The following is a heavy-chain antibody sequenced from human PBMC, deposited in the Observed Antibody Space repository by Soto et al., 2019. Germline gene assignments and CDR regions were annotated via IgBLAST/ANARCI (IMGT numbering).Heavy chain of an antibody. CDR1: GGSISGSNW. J-gene: IGHJ4*02. CDR2: IYHSGST. D-gene: IGHD3-3*01. V-gene: IGHV4-4*02. CDR3: ASRTPFGVVIRYFDY. Sequence: SETLSLTCAVSGGSISGSNWWSWVRQPPGKGLEWIGEIYHSGSTNYNPSLKSRVTISVDKSKNQFSLKLSSVTAADTAVYYCASRTPFGVVIRYFDYWGQGTLVTVSS.